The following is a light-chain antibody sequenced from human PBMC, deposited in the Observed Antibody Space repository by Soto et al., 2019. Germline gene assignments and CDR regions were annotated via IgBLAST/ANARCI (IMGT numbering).Light chain of an antibody. CDR3: SSYTSSSTLMV. CDR2: DVT. Sequence: QSALPQPASVSGSPGQSITISCTGTSSDVGGYNYVSWYQHHPGKAPKLMIYDVTSRPSEVSNRFSGSKSGNTASLTISELQAEDEADYFCSSYTSSSTLMVFGGRTKLTVL. V-gene: IGLV2-14*01. CDR1: SSDVGGYNY. J-gene: IGLJ3*02.